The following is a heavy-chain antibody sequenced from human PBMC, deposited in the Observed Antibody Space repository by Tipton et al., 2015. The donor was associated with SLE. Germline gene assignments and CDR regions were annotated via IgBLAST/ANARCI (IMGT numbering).Heavy chain of an antibody. J-gene: IGHJ4*02. CDR2: IYYSGST. D-gene: IGHD2-15*01. CDR3: ASIGGSSFDY. V-gene: IGHV4-59*08. Sequence: TLSLTCTVSGGSISSYYWSWIRQPPGKGLEWIGYIYYSGSTYYNPSLKSRVTISVDTSKNQFSLKLSSVTAADTAVYYCASIGGSSFDYWGQGTLVTVSS. CDR1: GGSISSYY.